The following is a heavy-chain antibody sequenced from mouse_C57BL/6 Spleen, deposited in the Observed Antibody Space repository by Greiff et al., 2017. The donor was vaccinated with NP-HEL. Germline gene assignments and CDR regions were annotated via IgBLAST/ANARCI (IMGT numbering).Heavy chain of an antibody. V-gene: IGHV1-81*01. CDR2: IYPRSGNT. Sequence: LVESGAELARPGASVKLSCKASGYTFTSYGISWVKQRTGQGLEWIGEIYPRSGNTYYNEKFKGKATLTADKSSSTAYMELRSLTSEDSAVYFCARFTTVVATDFDVWGTGTTVTVSS. D-gene: IGHD1-1*01. CDR3: ARFTTVVATDFDV. J-gene: IGHJ1*03. CDR1: GYTFTSYG.